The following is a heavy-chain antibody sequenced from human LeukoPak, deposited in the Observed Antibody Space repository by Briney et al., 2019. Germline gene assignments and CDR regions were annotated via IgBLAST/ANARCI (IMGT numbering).Heavy chain of an antibody. Sequence: ASVKVSCKASGYIFTNYYIHWVRQAPGQGLEWMGIINPGGGSTTYTQKFQGRVTMTRDTSTSTLYMELSSLRSGDTAVYYCARSYSTSSANDYWGQGTLVTVSS. D-gene: IGHD6-6*01. V-gene: IGHV1-46*01. J-gene: IGHJ4*02. CDR2: INPGGGST. CDR1: GYIFTNYY. CDR3: ARSYSTSSANDY.